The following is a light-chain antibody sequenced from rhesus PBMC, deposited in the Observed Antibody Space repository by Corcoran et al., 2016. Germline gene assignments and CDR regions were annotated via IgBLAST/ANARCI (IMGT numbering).Light chain of an antibody. Sequence: DIQMTQSPSSLSASVGDKVTITCRASQDINNYLIWYQQKPGKAPKPLFYYASSLEAGVPSRFSGSRAGTDYTLTIRNLQPEDIATYYCQQYNTSPFSFGPGTKLDIK. V-gene: IGKV1-66*01. CDR2: YAS. CDR3: QQYNTSPFS. CDR1: QDINNY. J-gene: IGKJ3*01.